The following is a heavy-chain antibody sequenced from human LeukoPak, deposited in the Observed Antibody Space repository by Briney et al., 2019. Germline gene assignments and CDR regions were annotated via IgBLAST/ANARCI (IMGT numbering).Heavy chain of an antibody. V-gene: IGHV3-21*01. CDR2: ISSSSSYI. J-gene: IGHJ3*02. D-gene: IGHD5-12*01. CDR3: ARGIVATILAPGAFDI. CDR1: GFTFSSYS. Sequence: GGSLRLSCAASGFTFSSYSMNWVRQAPGKGLEWVSSISSSSSYIYYADSVKGRFTISRDNAKNSLYLQMNSLRAEDTAVYYCARGIVATILAPGAFDIWGQGTMVTVSS.